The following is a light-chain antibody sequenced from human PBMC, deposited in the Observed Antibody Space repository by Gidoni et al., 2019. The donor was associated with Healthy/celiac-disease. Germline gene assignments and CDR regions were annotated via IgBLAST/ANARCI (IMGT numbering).Light chain of an antibody. J-gene: IGKJ5*01. CDR2: DAS. CDR1: QSVSSY. CDR3: QQLRT. Sequence: EIVLTQSPATLSLSPGERATLSCRASQSVSSYLAWYQQTPGQAPRLRIYDASNRATGIPARFSGSGSGTDFTLTISSLEPEDFAVYYCQQLRTFGQXTRLEIK. V-gene: IGKV3-11*01.